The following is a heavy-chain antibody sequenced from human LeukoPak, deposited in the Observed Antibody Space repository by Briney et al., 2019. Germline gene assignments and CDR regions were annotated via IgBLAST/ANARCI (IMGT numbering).Heavy chain of an antibody. D-gene: IGHD2-15*01. CDR2: IYYSGRT. J-gene: IGHJ3*02. V-gene: IGHV4-39*07. CDR3: ASESEAATDAFDI. Sequence: SETLSLTCTVSGASLSSINYYWGWIRQSPGKGLEWIGSIYYSGRTSYNPSLKSRLTISLDTSKNQFSLKLSSLTAADTAVYYCASESEAATDAFDIWGQGTMVTVSS. CDR1: GASLSSINYY.